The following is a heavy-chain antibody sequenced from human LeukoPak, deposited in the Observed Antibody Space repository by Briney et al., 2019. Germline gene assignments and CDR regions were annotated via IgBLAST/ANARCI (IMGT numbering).Heavy chain of an antibody. CDR3: ARESDHSVSQVDFDL. Sequence: GGSLRLSCAASGFTFSSFWMSWVRQAPGRGLEWVATIRQDGSQKYYLDSVKGRFTISRDNAKNSLYLQMNSLRAEDTAVYYCARESDHSVSQVDFDLWGQGTVVTVSS. D-gene: IGHD1-14*01. CDR1: GFTFSSFW. J-gene: IGHJ3*01. CDR2: IRQDGSQK. V-gene: IGHV3-7*01.